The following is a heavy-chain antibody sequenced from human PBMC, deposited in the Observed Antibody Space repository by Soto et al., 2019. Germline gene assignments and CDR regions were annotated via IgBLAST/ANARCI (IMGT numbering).Heavy chain of an antibody. V-gene: IGHV3-23*01. CDR3: AKGQGWFRAFDY. CDR2: ISGSGGSA. D-gene: IGHD2-15*01. CDR1: GFTFSSYV. Sequence: EVQLLESGGGLVQPGGSLRLSCAASGFTFSSYVMSWVRQAPGKGLEWVSTISGSGGSAYYAASVKGRFTISKDNSKNTLYLQMHSLRAEDTAVYYCAKGQGWFRAFDYWGQGTLVTVSS. J-gene: IGHJ4*02.